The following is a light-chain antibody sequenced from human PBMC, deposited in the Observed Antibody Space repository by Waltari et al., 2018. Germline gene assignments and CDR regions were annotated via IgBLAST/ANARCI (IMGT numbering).Light chain of an antibody. CDR1: RSNIGAEV. Sequence: QSVLTQPPSASGTPGQRVTITCSGSRSNIGAEVVNWYQVLPGTAPKLLIYSTNQRPSGVPERFSGSKSGTSASLAISGLQSEDEADYYRATWDYSLDGQVFGGGSKLTVL. CDR2: STN. CDR3: ATWDYSLDGQV. J-gene: IGLJ3*02. V-gene: IGLV1-44*01.